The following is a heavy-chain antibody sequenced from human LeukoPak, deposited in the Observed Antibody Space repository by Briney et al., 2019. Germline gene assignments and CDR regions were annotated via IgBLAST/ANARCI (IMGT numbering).Heavy chain of an antibody. J-gene: IGHJ4*02. V-gene: IGHV3-48*04. D-gene: IGHD5-24*01. CDR3: AEGYNYFDY. CDR2: ISSSGSTK. Sequence: GGSLRLSCAASGFTFSNFGMSWVRQAPGKGLEWVSYISSSGSTKYNADSVKGRFTISRDNAKNSLYLQMNSLRAEDTAVYYCAEGYNYFDYWGQGTLVTVSS. CDR1: GFTFSNFG.